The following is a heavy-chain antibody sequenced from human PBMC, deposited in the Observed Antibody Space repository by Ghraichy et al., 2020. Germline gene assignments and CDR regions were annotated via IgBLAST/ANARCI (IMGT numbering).Heavy chain of an antibody. CDR1: GGSISSGGYS. Sequence: SETLSLTCAVSGGSISSGGYSWSWIRQPPGKGLEWIGYIYHSGSTYYNPSLKSRVTISVDRSKNQFSLKLSSVTAADTAVYYCASMVQGVTRDEGLFYWGQGTLVTVSS. V-gene: IGHV4-30-2*01. J-gene: IGHJ4*02. CDR3: ASMVQGVTRDEGLFY. CDR2: IYHSGST. D-gene: IGHD3-10*01.